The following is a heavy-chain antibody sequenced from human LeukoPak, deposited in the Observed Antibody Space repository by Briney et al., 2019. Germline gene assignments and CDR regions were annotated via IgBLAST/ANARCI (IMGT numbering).Heavy chain of an antibody. CDR2: IYYSGST. CDR1: GGSISSSSYY. V-gene: IGHV4-39*01. D-gene: IGHD1-7*01. J-gene: IGHJ4*02. Sequence: SETLSLTCTVSGGSISSSSYYWGWIRQPPGKGLEWIGSIYYSGSTYYNPSLKSRVTISVDTSKNQFSLELSSVTAADTAVYYCARQLYNWNYYFDYWGQGTLVTVSS. CDR3: ARQLYNWNYYFDY.